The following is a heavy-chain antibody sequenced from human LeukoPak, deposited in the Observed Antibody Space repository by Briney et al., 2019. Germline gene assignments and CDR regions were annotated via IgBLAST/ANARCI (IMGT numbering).Heavy chain of an antibody. CDR3: ARGDLRFFYYMDV. V-gene: IGHV4-39*07. D-gene: IGHD4-17*01. Sequence: PSETLSLTCTVSGGSISSSSYYWGWIRQPPGKGLEWIGSIYYSGSTYYNPSLKSRVTISVDTSKNQFSLKLSSVTAADTAVYYCARGDLRFFYYMDVWGKGTTVTVSS. CDR2: IYYSGST. CDR1: GGSISSSSYY. J-gene: IGHJ6*03.